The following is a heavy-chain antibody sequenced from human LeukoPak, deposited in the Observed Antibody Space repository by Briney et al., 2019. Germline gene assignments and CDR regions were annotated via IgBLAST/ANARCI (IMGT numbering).Heavy chain of an antibody. CDR2: INPNSGGT. CDR3: ARDGAIAAAGTAHFDY. Sequence: ASVKVSCKASGYTFTGYYMHWVRQAPGQGLEWMGWINPNSGGTNYAQKFQGWVTMTRDTSISTAYMELSRLRSDDTAVYYCARDGAIAAAGTAHFDYWGQGTLVTVSS. CDR1: GYTFTGYY. V-gene: IGHV1-2*04. J-gene: IGHJ4*02. D-gene: IGHD6-13*01.